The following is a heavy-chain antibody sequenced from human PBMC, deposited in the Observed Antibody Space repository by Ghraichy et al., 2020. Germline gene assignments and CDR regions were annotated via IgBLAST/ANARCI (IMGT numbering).Heavy chain of an antibody. CDR2: INSDGSST. V-gene: IGHV3-74*01. Sequence: RGSLRLSCAASGFTFSSYWMHWVRQAPGKGLVWVSRINSDGSSTSYADSVKGRFTISRDNAKNTLYLQMNSLRAEDTAVYYCARDGYSSSWYGAFDIWGQGTMVTVSS. CDR3: ARDGYSSSWYGAFDI. J-gene: IGHJ3*02. D-gene: IGHD6-13*01. CDR1: GFTFSSYW.